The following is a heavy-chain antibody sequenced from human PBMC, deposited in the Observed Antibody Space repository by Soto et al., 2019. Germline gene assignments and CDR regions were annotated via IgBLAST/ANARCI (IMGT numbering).Heavy chain of an antibody. Sequence: ASVKVSCKASGYTFTSYGISWVRQAPGQGLEWMGWISAYNGNTNYAQKLQGRVTMTTDTSTSTAYMELRSLRSDDTAVYYCARSLLGRFLEWLPPYFDYWGQGTLVTVSS. CDR2: ISAYNGNT. D-gene: IGHD3-3*01. V-gene: IGHV1-18*01. J-gene: IGHJ4*02. CDR3: ARSLLGRFLEWLPPYFDY. CDR1: GYTFTSYG.